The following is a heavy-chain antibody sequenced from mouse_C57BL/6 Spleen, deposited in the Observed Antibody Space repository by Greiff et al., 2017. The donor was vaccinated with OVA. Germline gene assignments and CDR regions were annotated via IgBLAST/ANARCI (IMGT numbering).Heavy chain of an antibody. CDR2: FYPGDGDT. J-gene: IGHJ2*01. CDR1: GYAFSSYW. CDR3: ARSSNYDYFDY. D-gene: IGHD2-5*01. Sequence: QVQLQQSGAELVKPGASVKISCKASGYAFSSYWMNWVKQRPGKGLEWIGQFYPGDGDTNYNGKFKGKATLTADKSSSTAYMQLSRLTSEDSAVYFCARSSNYDYFDYWGQGTTLTVSS. V-gene: IGHV1-80*01.